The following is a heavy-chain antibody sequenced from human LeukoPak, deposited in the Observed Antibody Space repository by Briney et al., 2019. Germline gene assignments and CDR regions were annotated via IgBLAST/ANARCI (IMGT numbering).Heavy chain of an antibody. CDR2: IGPSGAST. CDR3: AKKGGTSASFDS. V-gene: IGHV3-23*01. D-gene: IGHD2-15*01. Sequence: PGGSLRLSCAAYAFTFSSYAMSWVRQAPGKGLEWVSAIGPSGASTYYTDSVKGRFTISRDNSKNTLYLQMNSRRPKATAENTGAKKGGTSASFDSWGREPWSPSPQ. J-gene: IGHJ4*02. CDR1: AFTFSSYA.